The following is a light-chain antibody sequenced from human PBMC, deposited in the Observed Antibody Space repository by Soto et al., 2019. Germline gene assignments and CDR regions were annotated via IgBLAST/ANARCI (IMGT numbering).Light chain of an antibody. CDR1: QSVSNNY. Sequence: EIVMTQSPGTLSLSPGERATLSCRASQSVSNNYLAWYQQKPGQAPRLLIYGASSRATGVPDRFRGSGSETDFTLTISRLEPEDFAVYYCQQCGSAPLTFGQGTKVDIK. CDR3: QQCGSAPLT. J-gene: IGKJ1*01. V-gene: IGKV3-20*01. CDR2: GAS.